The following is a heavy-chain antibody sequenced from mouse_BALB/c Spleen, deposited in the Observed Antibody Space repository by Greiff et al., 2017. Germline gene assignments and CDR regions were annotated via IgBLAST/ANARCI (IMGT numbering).Heavy chain of an antibody. Sequence: QVQLQQSGPELVKPGASVRISCKASGYTFTSYYIHWVKQRPGQGLEWIGWIYPGNVNTKYNEKFKGKATLTADKSSSTAYMQLSSLTSEDSAVYFCARGGYYDYDDDFDVWGAGTTVTVSS. D-gene: IGHD2-4*01. V-gene: IGHV1S56*01. CDR1: GYTFTSYY. CDR3: ARGGYYDYDDDFDV. CDR2: IYPGNVNT. J-gene: IGHJ1*01.